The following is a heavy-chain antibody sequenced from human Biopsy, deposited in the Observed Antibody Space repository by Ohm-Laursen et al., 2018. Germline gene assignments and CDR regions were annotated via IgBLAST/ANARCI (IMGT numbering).Heavy chain of an antibody. V-gene: IGHV1-2*02. D-gene: IGHD6-19*01. CDR1: GFSFTGYY. CDR2: ISPKSGGT. J-gene: IGHJ4*02. CDR3: ALQSVAQMKNFDY. Sequence: SSVKVSCNASGFSFTGYYIHWVRQAPGQGLEWMGWISPKSGGTNYAQKFQGNITMTKNTSMSTAYMEMSRLRSDDTAVYYCALQSVAQMKNFDYWGQGTLVTVSA.